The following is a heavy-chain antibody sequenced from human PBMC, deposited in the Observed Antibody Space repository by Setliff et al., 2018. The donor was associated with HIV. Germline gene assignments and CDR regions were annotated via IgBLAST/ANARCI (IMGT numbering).Heavy chain of an antibody. J-gene: IGHJ4*02. D-gene: IGHD3-3*01. CDR2: IWYDASKK. V-gene: IGHV3-33*06. CDR1: GFTFNSYG. CDR3: VKDVLKFWSGSGALDF. Sequence: LSLSCAASGFTFNSYGIHWVRQAPGKGLEWVALIWYDASKKEYSDSVKGRFNILRDDSKKTAYLQMNSLRDEDTAVYYCVKDVLKFWSGSGALDFWGPGTLVTVS.